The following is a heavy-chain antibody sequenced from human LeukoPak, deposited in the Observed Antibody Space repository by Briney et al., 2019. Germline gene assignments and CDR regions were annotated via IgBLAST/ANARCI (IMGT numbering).Heavy chain of an antibody. CDR1: GFTFSSYG. J-gene: IGHJ4*02. Sequence: PGRSLRLSCAASGFTFSSYGMHWVRQAPGKGLEWVAVISYDGSNKYYADSVKGRFTISRDNSKNTLYLQMNSLRAEDTALYYCAKDWARGGGYWGQGTLVTVSS. CDR3: AKDWARGGGY. D-gene: IGHD3-10*01. CDR2: ISYDGSNK. V-gene: IGHV3-30*18.